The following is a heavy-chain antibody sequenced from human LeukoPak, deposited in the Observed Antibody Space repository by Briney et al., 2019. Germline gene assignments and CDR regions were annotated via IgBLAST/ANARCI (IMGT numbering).Heavy chain of an antibody. V-gene: IGHV4-39*02. J-gene: IGHJ4*02. CDR3: ARKASHLSYGLRAIDY. Sequence: SEALSLTCTVSGGSISSSSYYWGWIRQPPGKGLEWIGEINHSGTTNYNASLKSRVTISVDTSKNHFSLKLNSMTAADTAVYYCARKASHLSYGLRAIDYWGQGNLVTVSS. CDR2: INHSGTT. D-gene: IGHD5-18*01. CDR1: GGSISSSSYY.